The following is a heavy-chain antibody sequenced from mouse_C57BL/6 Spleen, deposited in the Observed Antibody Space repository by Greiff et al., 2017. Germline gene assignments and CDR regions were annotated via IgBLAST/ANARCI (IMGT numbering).Heavy chain of an antibody. CDR3: ARGDYDYDRGRFAY. CDR2: INPGSGGT. V-gene: IGHV1-54*01. CDR1: GYAFTNYL. Sequence: VQLQQSGAELVRPGTSVKVSCKASGYAFTNYLIEWVKQRPGQGLEWIGVINPGSGGTNYNEKFKGKATLTADKSSSTAYMQLSSLTSEDSAVYFCARGDYDYDRGRFAYWGQGTLVTVSA. J-gene: IGHJ3*01. D-gene: IGHD2-4*01.